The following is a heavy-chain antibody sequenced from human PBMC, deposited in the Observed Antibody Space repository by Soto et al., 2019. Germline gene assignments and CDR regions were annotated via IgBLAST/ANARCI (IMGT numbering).Heavy chain of an antibody. D-gene: IGHD3-3*01. CDR1: GLTFGDYA. Sequence: GGSLRLSCTVSGLTFGDYAMSWFRQAPGKGLEWVGFIRSRAYGGTTEYAASVKGRFTISRDDSKNTLYLQMNSLKTEDTAVYYCTTLSITIFGVVLMDVWGQGTTVTVSS. V-gene: IGHV3-49*03. CDR3: TTLSITIFGVVLMDV. J-gene: IGHJ6*02. CDR2: IRSRAYGGTT.